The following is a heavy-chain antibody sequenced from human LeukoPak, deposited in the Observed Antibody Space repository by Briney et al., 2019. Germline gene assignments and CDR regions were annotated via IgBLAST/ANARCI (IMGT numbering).Heavy chain of an antibody. CDR1: GDSVPSNSAA. D-gene: IGHD1-26*01. J-gene: IGHJ4*02. CDR3: ARDRGNIVGASYYFDY. CDR2: TYYRSKWYN. V-gene: IGHV6-1*01. Sequence: SQTLSLTCAISGDSVPSNSAAWNWIRQSPSRGLEWLGRTYYRSKWYNDYAVSVKSRITINPDTSKNQFSLQLNSVTPEDTAVYYCARDRGNIVGASYYFDYWGQGTLVTVSS.